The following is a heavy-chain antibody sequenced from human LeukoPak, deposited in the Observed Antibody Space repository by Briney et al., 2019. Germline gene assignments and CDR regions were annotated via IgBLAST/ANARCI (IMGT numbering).Heavy chain of an antibody. J-gene: IGHJ4*02. CDR2: VSWNSGNV. V-gene: IGHV3-9*01. CDR1: GFSFEDYA. CDR3: AKAVYGDFQSTVDY. Sequence: GRSLRLSCAASGFSFEDYAMHWVRQPPGKGLEWVSGVSWNSGNVGYADSVKGRFTISRVNAKNFLYLQMSSLRAEDTALYYCAKAVYGDFQSTVDYWGRGTLVTVSS. D-gene: IGHD4-17*01.